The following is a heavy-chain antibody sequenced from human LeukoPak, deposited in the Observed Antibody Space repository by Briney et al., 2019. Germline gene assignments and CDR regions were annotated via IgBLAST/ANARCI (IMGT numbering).Heavy chain of an antibody. CDR1: GGTFSSYA. Sequence: ASVKVSCKASGGTFSSYAISWVRQAPGQGLEWMGWISAYNGNTNYAQKLQGRVTMTTDTSTSTAYMELRSLRSDDTAVYYCARDLRPRIMYYFDYWGQGTLVTVSS. CDR2: ISAYNGNT. CDR3: ARDLRPRIMYYFDY. V-gene: IGHV1-18*01. J-gene: IGHJ4*02. D-gene: IGHD6-6*01.